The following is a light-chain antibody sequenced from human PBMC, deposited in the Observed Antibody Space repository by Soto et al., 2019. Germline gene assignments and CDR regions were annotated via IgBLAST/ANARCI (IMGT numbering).Light chain of an antibody. CDR1: QSLLHSDGYNY. CDR3: VQVLQIPVT. J-gene: IGKJ3*01. Sequence: DIVMTQSPLSLPVTPGEPASISCRSSQSLLHSDGYNYLDWYLQKPGQSPHLLIQLVSVRASGVPDRFSGSGSGTDFTLKISSVEAADVGVYYCVQVLQIPVTFGPGTKVEI. CDR2: LVS. V-gene: IGKV2-28*01.